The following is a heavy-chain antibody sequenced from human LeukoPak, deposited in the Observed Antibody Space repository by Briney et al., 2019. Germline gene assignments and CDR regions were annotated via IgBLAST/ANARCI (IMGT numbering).Heavy chain of an antibody. CDR3: ARQGIAVAGTDY. V-gene: IGHV5-51*01. Sequence: GESLKISCKGSGYSFTSYWIDWVRQMPWKGLEWMGIIYTGDSDTRYSPSFQGQVTISADKPIGTAYLQWSSLKASDTAMYYFARQGIAVAGTDYWGQGTLVTVSS. CDR2: IYTGDSDT. J-gene: IGHJ4*02. D-gene: IGHD6-19*01. CDR1: GYSFTSYW.